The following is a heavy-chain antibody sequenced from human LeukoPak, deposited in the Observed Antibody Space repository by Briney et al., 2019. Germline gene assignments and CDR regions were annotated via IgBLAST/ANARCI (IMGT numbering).Heavy chain of an antibody. D-gene: IGHD4-17*01. Sequence: SETLSLTCTVSGGSISSDYWSWIRQPPGEGLEWIGYIYYSGSTNYNPSLKSRVTISVDTSKNQFSLKLSSVTAADTAVYYCARSYGDYLDDWGQGSLVTVSS. V-gene: IGHV4-59*01. CDR1: GGSISSDY. CDR3: ARSYGDYLDD. CDR2: IYYSGST. J-gene: IGHJ4*02.